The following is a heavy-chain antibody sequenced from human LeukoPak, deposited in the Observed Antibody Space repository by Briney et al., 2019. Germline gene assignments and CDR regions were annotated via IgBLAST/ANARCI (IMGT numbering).Heavy chain of an antibody. D-gene: IGHD3-10*01. V-gene: IGHV4-31*03. CDR3: ARVNYGSATKEDY. CDR1: GGSISSGGYY. Sequence: SQTLSLTCTVSGGSISSGGYYWSWIRQHPGKGLEWIGYIYYSGSAYYNPSLKSRVTISVDTSENQLSLKLSSVTAADTAVYYCARVNYGSATKEDYWGQGTLVTVSS. CDR2: IYYSGSA. J-gene: IGHJ4*02.